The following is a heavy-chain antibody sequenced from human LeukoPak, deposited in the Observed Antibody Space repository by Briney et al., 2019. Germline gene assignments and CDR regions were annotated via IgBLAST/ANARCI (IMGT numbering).Heavy chain of an antibody. Sequence: SETLSLTCTVSGGSIRSYYWSWIRQPPGKGLEWIGYIYYSGSTKYNPSLKSRVTISVDTSKNQFSLKLSSVTAADTAVYYCARESSSYFDYWGQGTLVTVSS. D-gene: IGHD6-13*01. V-gene: IGHV4-59*01. J-gene: IGHJ4*02. CDR3: ARESSSYFDY. CDR2: IYYSGST. CDR1: GGSIRSYY.